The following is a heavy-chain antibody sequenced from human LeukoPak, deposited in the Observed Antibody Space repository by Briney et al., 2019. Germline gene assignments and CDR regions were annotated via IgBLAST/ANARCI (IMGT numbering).Heavy chain of an antibody. Sequence: KPSETLSLPCTVSGGSISGYYWSWIRQPPGKGLEWIGYIHYSGSTNYNPSLKSRVTISVDTSKNQFSLKLSSVTAADTAVYYCARIIIMSYRYFDYWGQGTLVTVSS. J-gene: IGHJ4*02. CDR2: IHYSGST. CDR3: ARIIIMSYRYFDY. D-gene: IGHD3-16*01. V-gene: IGHV4-59*01. CDR1: GGSISGYY.